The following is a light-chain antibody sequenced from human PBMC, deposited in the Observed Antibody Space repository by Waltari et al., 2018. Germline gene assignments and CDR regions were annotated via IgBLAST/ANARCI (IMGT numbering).Light chain of an antibody. Sequence: EIVLTQSPGTLSLSPGERAILSCRASQSVGRTLAWYQQKPGQAPRLLIYGASNRATGIPVRFSGSGSGTDFSLTISRLEPEDFSVYYCQHYVRLPVTFGQGTRVEI. CDR1: QSVGRT. V-gene: IGKV3-20*01. CDR2: GAS. CDR3: QHYVRLPVT. J-gene: IGKJ1*01.